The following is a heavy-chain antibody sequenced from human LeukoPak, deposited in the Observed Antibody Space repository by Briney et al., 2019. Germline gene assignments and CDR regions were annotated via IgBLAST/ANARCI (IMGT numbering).Heavy chain of an antibody. J-gene: IGHJ3*02. V-gene: IGHV3-7*01. CDR2: IKQDGSEK. CDR1: GFTFSSYW. D-gene: IGHD6-6*01. Sequence: PPGGSLRLSCAASGFTFSSYWMSWVRQAPGKGLEWVANIKQDGSEKYYVDSVKGRFTISRDNAKNSLYLQMHSLRAEDTAVYYCARDPRSSSHDAFDIWGQGTMVTVSS. CDR3: ARDPRSSSHDAFDI.